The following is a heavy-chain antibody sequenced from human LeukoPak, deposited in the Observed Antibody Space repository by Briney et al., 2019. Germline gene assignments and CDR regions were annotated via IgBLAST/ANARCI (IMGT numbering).Heavy chain of an antibody. V-gene: IGHV4-4*07. J-gene: IGHJ4*02. CDR2: IYTSGST. D-gene: IGHD3-10*01. Sequence: SETLSLTCTVSGGSISSYYWSWIRQPAGKGLEWIGRIYTSGSTNYNPSLKSRVTMSVDTFKNQFSLKLSSVTAADTAVYYCARDLYYYGSGSYGYYFDYWGQGTLVTVSS. CDR1: GGSISSYY. CDR3: ARDLYYYGSGSYGYYFDY.